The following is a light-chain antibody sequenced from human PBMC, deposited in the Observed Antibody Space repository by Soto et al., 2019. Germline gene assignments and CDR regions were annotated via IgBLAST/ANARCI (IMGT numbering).Light chain of an antibody. CDR2: EAS. V-gene: IGKV3-20*01. CDR3: QKYFNSPYMYT. J-gene: IGKJ2*01. Sequence: DIVLTQSPGIRSLSPGDRATLSCRSSESVRSTYLAWYQQKRGQAPRLLIYEASSRASGIPDRFSGSGSGKDFTLPISKVEPEDLDVYYCQKYFNSPYMYTFGQGTVLEI. CDR1: ESVRSTY.